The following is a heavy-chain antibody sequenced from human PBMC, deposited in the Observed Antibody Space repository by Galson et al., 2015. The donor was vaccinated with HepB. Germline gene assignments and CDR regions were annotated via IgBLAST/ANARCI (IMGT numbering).Heavy chain of an antibody. CDR1: GYTLTRYS. CDR2: IIPYTGYT. CDR3: ARGGMATFVGPTLDY. J-gene: IGHJ4*02. D-gene: IGHD5-24*01. V-gene: IGHV1-18*01. Sequence: SVKVSCKASGYTLTRYSISWVRQAPGQGLEWMGWIIPYTGYTSYAQNLQGRVTVTTDTSTSTAYMELRSLRSDDTAVYYCARGGMATFVGPTLDYWGQVTLATVSS.